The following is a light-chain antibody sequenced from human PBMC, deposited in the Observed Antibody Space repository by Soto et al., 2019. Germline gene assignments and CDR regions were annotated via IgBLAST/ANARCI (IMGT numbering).Light chain of an antibody. CDR2: AAS. J-gene: IGKJ1*01. CDR3: QQYYSYPWT. Sequence: AIRMTQSPSSLSASTGDRVTITCRASQGVSTYLAWYQQKPGKAPKLLIYAASTFQSGVPSRFSGSGSGTDFTLTISCLQSEDFATDYCQQYYSYPWTFGQGTKVEIK. V-gene: IGKV1-8*01. CDR1: QGVSTY.